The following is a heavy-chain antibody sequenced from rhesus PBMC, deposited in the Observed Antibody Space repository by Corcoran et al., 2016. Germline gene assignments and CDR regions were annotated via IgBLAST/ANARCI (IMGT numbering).Heavy chain of an antibody. CDR1: GACISSYW. CDR3: ARGTSRLLQGYGLDS. CDR2: INGNSGST. D-gene: IGHD3-28*01. V-gene: IGHV4-80*01. Sequence: QVQLQESGPGLVKPSETLSLTCAVSGACISSYWWNWIRQPLGKGLEWNGEINGNSGSTNYNPSLKSRVTISKDASKNQFSLKLSSVTAADTAVYYCARGTSRLLQGYGLDSWGQGVVVTVSS. J-gene: IGHJ6*01.